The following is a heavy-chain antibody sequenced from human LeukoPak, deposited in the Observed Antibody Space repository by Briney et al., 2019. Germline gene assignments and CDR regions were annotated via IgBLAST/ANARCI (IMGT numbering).Heavy chain of an antibody. CDR1: GFTFSSYA. D-gene: IGHD1-26*01. V-gene: IGHV3-23*01. CDR2: ISGSGGST. CDR3: AKKEPYVGGKFYYYYYMDV. J-gene: IGHJ6*03. Sequence: GGSLRLSCAASGFTFSSYAMSWVRQAPGKGLEWVSAISGSGGSTYYADSVKGRFTISRDNSKNTLYLQMNSLRAEDTAVYYCAKKEPYVGGKFYYYYYMDVWGKGTTVTVSS.